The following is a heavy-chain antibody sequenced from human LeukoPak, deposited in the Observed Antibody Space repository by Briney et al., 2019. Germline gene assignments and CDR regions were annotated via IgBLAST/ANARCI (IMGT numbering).Heavy chain of an antibody. CDR3: ARDGRRSLYCSSTSCYNWFDP. CDR2: NNTSGGST. Sequence: GASGTVSFTAAGYTFTIYYMHWVRQAPGQGLEWMGVNNTSGGSTSYAQKFQGRVTMTSETSTRKVYMELRSLRSEDTAVYYCARDGRRSLYCSSTSCYNWFDPWGQGTLVTVPS. D-gene: IGHD2-2*01. V-gene: IGHV1-46*01. CDR1: GYTFTIYY. J-gene: IGHJ5*02.